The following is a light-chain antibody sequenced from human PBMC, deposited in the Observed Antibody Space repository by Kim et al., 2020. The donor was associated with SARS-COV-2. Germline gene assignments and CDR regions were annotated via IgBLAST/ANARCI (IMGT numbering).Light chain of an antibody. CDR3: EQYKNWTPT. CDR2: AAY. V-gene: IGKV3-15*01. Sequence: EIVMTQSPATLSVSPGEGATLSCRASQDIYNSLAWYQQKPGQAPRLLIYAAYTRATGIPARFSGSGSGTEFTLIISSLQSEDFAVYYCEQYKNWTPTFGQGTKLEI. J-gene: IGKJ2*01. CDR1: QDIYNS.